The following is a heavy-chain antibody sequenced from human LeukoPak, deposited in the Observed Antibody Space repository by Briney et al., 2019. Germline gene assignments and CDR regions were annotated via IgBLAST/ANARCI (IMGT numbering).Heavy chain of an antibody. V-gene: IGHV1-69*11. D-gene: IGHD6-6*01. CDR2: INPSGGST. CDR3: ARVGGQLGDY. Sequence: SVKVSCKASGGTFSSYAISWVRQAPGQGLEWMGIINPSGGSTSYAQKFQGRVTITADESTSTAYMELSSLRSEDTAVYYCARVGGQLGDYWGQGTLVTVSS. J-gene: IGHJ4*02. CDR1: GGTFSSYA.